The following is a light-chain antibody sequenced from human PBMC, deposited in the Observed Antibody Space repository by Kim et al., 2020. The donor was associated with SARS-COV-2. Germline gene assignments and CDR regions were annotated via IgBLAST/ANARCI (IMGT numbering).Light chain of an antibody. V-gene: IGLV3-21*04. CDR2: YDS. Sequence: SYELTQPPSVSVAPGKTARITCGGNNIGSKSVHWYQQKPGQAPVLVIYYDSYRPSGIPERFSGSNSGNTATLTISRVEAGDEADYYCQVWDSSSDVVFGG. CDR3: QVWDSSSDVV. CDR1: NIGSKS. J-gene: IGLJ2*01.